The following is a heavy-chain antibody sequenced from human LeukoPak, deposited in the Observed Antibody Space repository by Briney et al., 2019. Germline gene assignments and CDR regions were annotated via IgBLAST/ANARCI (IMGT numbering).Heavy chain of an antibody. CDR1: AFVFSNYN. J-gene: IGHJ2*01. D-gene: IGHD4-17*01. V-gene: IGHV3-48*01. Sequence: GGSLRLSCAASAFVFSNYNMNWVRQAPGEGLEWISYISHSSSAMYYADSVKGRFTISRDNAKNSLFLQMSSLRAEDTALYYCARGTVTQDWYFDLWGRGTLVTVSS. CDR2: ISHSSSAM. CDR3: ARGTVTQDWYFDL.